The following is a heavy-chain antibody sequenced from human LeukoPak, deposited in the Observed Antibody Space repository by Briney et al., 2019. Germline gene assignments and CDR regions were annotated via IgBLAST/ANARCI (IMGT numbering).Heavy chain of an antibody. CDR2: IFYSGST. V-gene: IGHV4-59*01. CDR1: GGSISNYY. D-gene: IGHD5-24*01. J-gene: IGHJ5*02. CDR3: ARIVEMATIWVWFDP. Sequence: SETLSLTCTVSGGSISNYYWSWIRQPPGKGLEWIGYIFYSGSTNYNPSLKSRVTISVDTSKNQFSLKLSSVTAADTAVYYCARIVEMATIWVWFDPWGQGTLVTVSS.